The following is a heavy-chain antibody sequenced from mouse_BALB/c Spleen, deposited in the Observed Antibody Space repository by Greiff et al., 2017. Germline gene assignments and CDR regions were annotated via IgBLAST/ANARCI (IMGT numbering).Heavy chain of an antibody. CDR1: GYTFTDYW. CDR3: ARWINYYGSSDAMDY. V-gene: IGHV1-69*01. CDR2: IDTSDSYT. Sequence: VQLQQPGAELVMPGASVKMSCKASGYTFTDYWMHWVKQRPGQGLEWIGAIDTSDSYTSYNQKFKGKATMTVDESSSTAYMQLSSLTSEDSAVYYCARWINYYGSSDAMDYWGQGTSGTVSS. J-gene: IGHJ4*01. D-gene: IGHD1-1*01.